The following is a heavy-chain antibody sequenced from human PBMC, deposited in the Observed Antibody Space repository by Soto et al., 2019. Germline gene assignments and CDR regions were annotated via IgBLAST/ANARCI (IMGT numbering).Heavy chain of an antibody. J-gene: IGHJ4*02. D-gene: IGHD1-26*01. Sequence: QVQLQESGPGLVKPSETLSLTCTVTGGSTSSYYWSWLRQPPGKGLEWIGYNSYSGSTDYNPSLKRRVTISLDTSKNQFSLKLSSATAADTAVYYCARHGGSYSFDYWGQGTLVTVSS. V-gene: IGHV4-59*08. CDR2: NSYSGST. CDR1: GGSTSSYY. CDR3: ARHGGSYSFDY.